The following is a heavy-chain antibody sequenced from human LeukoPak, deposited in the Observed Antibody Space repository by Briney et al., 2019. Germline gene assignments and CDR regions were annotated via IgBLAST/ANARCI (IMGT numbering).Heavy chain of an antibody. CDR3: AKDGGAMVRGVILY. J-gene: IGHJ4*02. CDR1: GFTFSSYA. D-gene: IGHD3-10*01. V-gene: IGHV3-21*04. Sequence: PGGSLRLSCAASGFTFSSYAMNWVRQAPGKGLEWVSSISSSSTYIYYADSVKGRFTISRDNAKNSLYLQMNSLRAEDTALYYCAKDGGAMVRGVILYWGQGTLVTVSS. CDR2: ISSSSTYI.